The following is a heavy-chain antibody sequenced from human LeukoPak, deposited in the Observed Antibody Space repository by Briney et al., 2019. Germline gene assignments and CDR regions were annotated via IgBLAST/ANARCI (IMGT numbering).Heavy chain of an antibody. D-gene: IGHD1-26*01. J-gene: IGHJ4*02. CDR1: GASINSHY. V-gene: IGHV4-59*08. CDR2: ISYSGST. Sequence: SETLSLTCTVSGASINSHYWSWIRQPPGKGLEWIGYISYSGSTNYNPSLKSRVIISADTSKTHFSLNLSSVTAADTAFYYCARHRVSGSSYSALDYWGQGTLVSVSS. CDR3: ARHRVSGSSYSALDY.